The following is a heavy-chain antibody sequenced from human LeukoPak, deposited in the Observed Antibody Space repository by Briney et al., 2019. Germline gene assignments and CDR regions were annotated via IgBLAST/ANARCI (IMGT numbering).Heavy chain of an antibody. CDR3: VRDRELYY. CDR2: VYNSGST. CDR1: GVSFSGYY. V-gene: IGHV4-59*01. Sequence: SETLSLTCAVYGVSFSGYYGSWIRQPPGKGLEWIGYVYNSGSTDYNPSLKSRVTISVDTSKNQFSLKVNSVTASDTAVYYCVRDRELYYWGQGILVTVSS. D-gene: IGHD1-26*01. J-gene: IGHJ4*02.